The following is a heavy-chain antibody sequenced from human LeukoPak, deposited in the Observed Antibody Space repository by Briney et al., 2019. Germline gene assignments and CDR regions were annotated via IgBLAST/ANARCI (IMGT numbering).Heavy chain of an antibody. CDR3: TRLGIAPRDFDY. Sequence: GGSLRLSCAASGFTFSDHYIDWVRQAPGKGLEWVGRSRDKGNRYTTAYAASVRGRFTISRDDSKNSLYLQMNSLKIEDTAVYYCTRLGIAPRDFDYWGQGTLVTVSS. J-gene: IGHJ4*02. D-gene: IGHD6-6*01. CDR1: GFTFSDHY. V-gene: IGHV3-72*01. CDR2: SRDKGNRYTT.